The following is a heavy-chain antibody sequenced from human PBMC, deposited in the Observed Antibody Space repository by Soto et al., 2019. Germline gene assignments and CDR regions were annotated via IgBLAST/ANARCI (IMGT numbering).Heavy chain of an antibody. Sequence: SETLSLTCAISGDSVSSNSAAWNWIRQSPSRGLEWLGRTYYRSKWYNDYAVSVKSRITINPDTSKNQFSLQLNSVTAADTAVYYCARGVNYYDSSGDSWFDPWGQGTLVTVS. J-gene: IGHJ5*02. D-gene: IGHD3-22*01. V-gene: IGHV6-1*01. CDR3: ARGVNYYDSSGDSWFDP. CDR1: GDSVSSNSAA. CDR2: TYYRSKWYN.